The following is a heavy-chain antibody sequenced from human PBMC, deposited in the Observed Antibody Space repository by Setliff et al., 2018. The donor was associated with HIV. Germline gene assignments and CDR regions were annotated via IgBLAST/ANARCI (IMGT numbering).Heavy chain of an antibody. V-gene: IGHV7-4-1*01. J-gene: IGHJ6*03. CDR1: GYSLTSYS. D-gene: IGHD3-3*01. CDR3: TRDHTPPPNYDFWSGQIDLRNIFYYMDV. CDR2: INTNTGNP. Sequence: ASVKVSCKASGYSLTSYSINWVRQAPGQGLEWMGYINTNTGNPTYGQGFTGRFVFSVDTPVSTAYLQIFSLKAEDTAVYYCTRDHTPPPNYDFWSGQIDLRNIFYYMDVWGTGSPVTVSS.